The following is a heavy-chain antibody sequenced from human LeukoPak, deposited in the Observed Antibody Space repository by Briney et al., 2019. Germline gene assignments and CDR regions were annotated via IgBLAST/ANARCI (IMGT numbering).Heavy chain of an antibody. Sequence: GGSLRLSCAASGFTFSSYGMHWVRQAPGKGLEWVAFIRYDGSNKYYADSVKGRFTISRDNSKNTLYLQMNSLRAEDTAVYYCAKDLPQTNYYDSSGYYRYWGQGTLVTVSS. V-gene: IGHV3-30*02. J-gene: IGHJ4*02. CDR1: GFTFSSYG. CDR2: IRYDGSNK. D-gene: IGHD3-22*01. CDR3: AKDLPQTNYYDSSGYYRY.